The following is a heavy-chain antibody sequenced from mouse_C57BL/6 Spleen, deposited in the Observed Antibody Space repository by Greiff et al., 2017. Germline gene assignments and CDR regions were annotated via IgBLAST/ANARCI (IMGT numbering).Heavy chain of an antibody. CDR1: GFNIKDYY. D-gene: IGHD1-1*01. V-gene: IGHV14-2*01. CDR3: AYYSSSYDFDY. Sequence: VQLQQSGAELVKPGASVKLSCTASGFNIKDYYMHWVKQRTEQGLEWIGRIDPEDGETKYDPKFQGKATLTADTASNTAYLQLSSLTSEDTAVYYCAYYSSSYDFDYWGQGTTLTVSS. J-gene: IGHJ2*01. CDR2: IDPEDGET.